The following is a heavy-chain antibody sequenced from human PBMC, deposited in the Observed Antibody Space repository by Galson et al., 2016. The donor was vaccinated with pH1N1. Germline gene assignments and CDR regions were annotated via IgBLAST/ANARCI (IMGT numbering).Heavy chain of an antibody. J-gene: IGHJ4*02. D-gene: IGHD1-7*01. Sequence: SVKVSCKASGYTFTGHYVHWVRQAPGQGLEWMGWINPNNGATVYAQTFQGRVTMTGDTSISTVFMEVSRTTSDDTAIFYCARAGNNWNYATDFDYWGQGTQVIVSS. CDR2: INPNNGAT. V-gene: IGHV1-2*02. CDR3: ARAGNNWNYATDFDY. CDR1: GYTFTGHY.